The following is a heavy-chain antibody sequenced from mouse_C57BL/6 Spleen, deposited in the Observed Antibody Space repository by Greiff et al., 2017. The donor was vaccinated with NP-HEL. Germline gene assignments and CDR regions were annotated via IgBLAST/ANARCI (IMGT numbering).Heavy chain of an antibody. Sequence: VQLQQPGAELVMPGASVKLSCKASGYTFTSYWMHWVKQRPGQGLEWIGEIDPSDSYTNYNQKFKGKSTLTVDKSSSTAYMQLSSLTSEDSAVYYCARYGGLLRNFDYWGQGTTLTVSS. CDR3: ARYGGLLRNFDY. CDR2: IDPSDSYT. V-gene: IGHV1-69*01. D-gene: IGHD1-1*01. CDR1: GYTFTSYW. J-gene: IGHJ2*01.